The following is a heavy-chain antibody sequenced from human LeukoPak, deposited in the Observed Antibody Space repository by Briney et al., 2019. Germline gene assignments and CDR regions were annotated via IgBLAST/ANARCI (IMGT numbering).Heavy chain of an antibody. J-gene: IGHJ4*02. CDR1: GFTFSSYA. Sequence: GRSLRLSCAASGFTFSSYAMHWVRQAPGKGLEWVSAISGSGGSTYYADSVKGRFTISRDNSKNTLYLQMNSLRAEDTAVYYCAKDFVSSGSNALFDYWGQGTLVTVSS. V-gene: IGHV3-23*01. CDR2: ISGSGGST. D-gene: IGHD6-19*01. CDR3: AKDFVSSGSNALFDY.